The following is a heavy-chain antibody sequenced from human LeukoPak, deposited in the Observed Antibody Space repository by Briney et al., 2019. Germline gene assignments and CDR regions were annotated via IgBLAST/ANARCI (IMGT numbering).Heavy chain of an antibody. V-gene: IGHV1-69*05. D-gene: IGHD2-2*01. CDR1: GGTFSSYA. CDR3: AREDSIVVVPAAPDY. Sequence: ASVKVSCKASGGTFSSYAISWVRQAPGQGLEWMGGIIPIVGTTNYAQKFQGRVTMTTDTSTSTAYMELRSLRSDDTAVYYCAREDSIVVVPAAPDYWGQGTLVTVSS. CDR2: IIPIVGTT. J-gene: IGHJ4*02.